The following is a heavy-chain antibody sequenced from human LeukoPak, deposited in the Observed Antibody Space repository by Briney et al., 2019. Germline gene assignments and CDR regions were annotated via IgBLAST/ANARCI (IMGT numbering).Heavy chain of an antibody. CDR2: IYTSGST. CDR1: GGSISSYY. CDR3: ASGMVEYCSSTSCQTSGDY. J-gene: IGHJ4*02. V-gene: IGHV4-4*07. D-gene: IGHD2-2*01. Sequence: SETLSLTCTVSGGSISSYYWSWIRQPAGKGLEWIGRIYTSGSTNYNPSLKSRVTMSVDTSKNQFSLKLSSVTAADTAVYYCASGMVEYCSSTSCQTSGDYWGQGTLVTVSS.